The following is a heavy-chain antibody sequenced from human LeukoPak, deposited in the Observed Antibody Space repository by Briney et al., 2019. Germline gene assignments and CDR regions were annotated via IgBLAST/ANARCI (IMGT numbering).Heavy chain of an antibody. V-gene: IGHV3-9*01. Sequence: PGRSLRLSCAASGFTFDNYAMHWVRQAPGKGLEWVSGISWNSDTIDYADSVKGRFTISRDNAKNSLSLQMNSLRAEDTAVYYCARAPNYYDSSAYYFDYWGQGTLVTVSS. D-gene: IGHD3-22*01. J-gene: IGHJ4*02. CDR2: ISWNSDTI. CDR1: GFTFDNYA. CDR3: ARAPNYYDSSAYYFDY.